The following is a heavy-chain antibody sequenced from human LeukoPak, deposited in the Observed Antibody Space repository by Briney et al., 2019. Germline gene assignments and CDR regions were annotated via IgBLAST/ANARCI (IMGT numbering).Heavy chain of an antibody. CDR1: GGSISSGGYY. J-gene: IGHJ3*01. CDR2: IYYSGST. D-gene: IGHD3-10*01. CDR3: ARDSTPLGSPPL. V-gene: IGHV4-31*03. Sequence: PSETLSLTCTVSGGSISSGGYYWSWIRQHPGKGLGWIGYIYYSGSTYYNPSLKSRVTISVDTSKNQFSLKLSSVTAADTAVYYCARDSTPLGSPPLWGQGTMVTVSS.